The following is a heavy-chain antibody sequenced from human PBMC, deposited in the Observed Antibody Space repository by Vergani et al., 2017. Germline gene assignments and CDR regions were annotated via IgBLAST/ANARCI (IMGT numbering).Heavy chain of an antibody. D-gene: IGHD3-9*01. J-gene: IGHJ4*02. CDR1: GGSISSSSYY. CDR3: ARGDYDILTGYRPFDY. Sequence: QLQLQESGPGLVKPSETLSLTCTVSGGSISSSSYYWGWIRQPPGKGLEWIGYIYYSGSAYYNPSLKSRVTISVDTSKNQFSLKLSSVTAADTAVYYCARGDYDILTGYRPFDYWGQGTLVTVSS. V-gene: IGHV4-31*03. CDR2: IYYSGSA.